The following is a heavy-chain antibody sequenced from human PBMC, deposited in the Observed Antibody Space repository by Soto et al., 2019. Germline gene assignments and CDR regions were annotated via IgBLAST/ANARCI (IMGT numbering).Heavy chain of an antibody. J-gene: IGHJ5*02. CDR3: ARDLNWAFDH. V-gene: IGHV3-48*02. CDR2: ITGSGTTT. D-gene: IGHD1-1*01. CDR1: GFPFSSNS. Sequence: EVQLVESGGNLAQPGGSLRLSCAASGFPFSSNSVNWVRQAPGKGLEWVSYITGSGTTTRYADSVKGRFTLSRDNAKNSLFLDRNSLADEDTAVYYCARDLNWAFDHWGRGTLVTVSS.